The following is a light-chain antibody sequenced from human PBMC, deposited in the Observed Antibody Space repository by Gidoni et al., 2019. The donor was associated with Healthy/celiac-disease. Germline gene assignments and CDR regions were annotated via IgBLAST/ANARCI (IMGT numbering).Light chain of an antibody. Sequence: VLTQSPCTLSLSPGARATLTCSASQSVSSSYLAWYQEKPGQAPRLLIYGASSRATGIPDRFSGSGSGTDFTLTISILEPEDLAVYYCQQYGSAHRYTFGQGTKLEIK. J-gene: IGKJ2*01. CDR1: QSVSSSY. CDR2: GAS. CDR3: QQYGSAHRYT. V-gene: IGKV3-20*01.